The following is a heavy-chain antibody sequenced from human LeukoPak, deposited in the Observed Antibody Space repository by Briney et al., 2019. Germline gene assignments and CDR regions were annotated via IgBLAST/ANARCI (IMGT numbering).Heavy chain of an antibody. CDR1: GDSVSSNSVT. D-gene: IGHD2-2*01. J-gene: IGHJ5*02. CDR3: ARRLTQYDCFDP. Sequence: QTLSLTCAISGDSVSSNSVTWNWIRQSPSRGLEWLGRTYYKSTWYNDYAVSVRGRITVNPDTSKNQFSLHLNSVTPEDTAVYYCARRLTQYDCFDPWGQGILVTVSS. V-gene: IGHV6-1*01. CDR2: TYYKSTWYN.